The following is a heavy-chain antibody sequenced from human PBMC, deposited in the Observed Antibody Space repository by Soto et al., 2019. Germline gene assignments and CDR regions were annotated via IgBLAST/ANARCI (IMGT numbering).Heavy chain of an antibody. CDR3: ARQRGSHGIRFFDY. CDR2: IYYSGST. D-gene: IGHD3-16*01. V-gene: IGHV4-59*01. Sequence: QVQLQESGPGLVKPSETLSLTCPVSGGSISSCYWSWIRQPPGKGLEWIGYIYYSGSTNYNPSLKSRVTISVDTSTNQFSLKLSSVTAADTAVYYCARQRGSHGIRFFDYWGQGTLVTVSS. J-gene: IGHJ4*02. CDR1: GGSISSCY.